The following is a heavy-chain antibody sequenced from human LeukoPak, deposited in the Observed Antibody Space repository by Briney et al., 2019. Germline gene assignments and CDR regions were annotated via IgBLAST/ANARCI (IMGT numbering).Heavy chain of an antibody. CDR3: ARVTPPIVVVPAAICHLIAAAGHFDY. J-gene: IGHJ4*02. D-gene: IGHD2-2*01. V-gene: IGHV4-38-2*02. CDR2: IYHSGST. Sequence: PSETLSLTCTVSGYSISSGYYWGWIRQPPGKGLEWIGSIYHSGSTYYNPSLKSRVTISVDTSKNQFSLKLSSVTAADTAVYYCARVTPPIVVVPAAICHLIAAAGHFDYWGQGTLVTVSS. CDR1: GYSISSGYY.